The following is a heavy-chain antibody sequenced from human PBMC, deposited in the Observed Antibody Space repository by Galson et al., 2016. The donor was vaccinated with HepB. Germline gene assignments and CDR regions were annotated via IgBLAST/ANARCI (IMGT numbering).Heavy chain of an antibody. CDR3: AKSYYDYVWGSYRYTSIDY. CDR1: GFTFNGYA. CDR2: ISWNSGSI. V-gene: IGHV3-9*01. J-gene: IGHJ4*02. D-gene: IGHD3-16*02. Sequence: SLRLSCAASGFTFNGYAMHWVRQAPGKGLEWVSGISWNSGSIGYADSVQGRFTISRDNAKNSLYLQMNSLRAEDTAFYYCAKSYYDYVWGSYRYTSIDYWGQGTLGTVSS.